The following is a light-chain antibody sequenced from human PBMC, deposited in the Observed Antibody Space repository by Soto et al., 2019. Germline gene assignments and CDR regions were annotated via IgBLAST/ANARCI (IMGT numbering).Light chain of an antibody. CDR3: KSYAGSNTYV. V-gene: IGLV2-14*03. CDR1: SSDLDY. CDR2: DVN. J-gene: IGLJ1*01. Sequence: QSALTQPASVSGSPGQSITVSCTGTSSDLDYVSWYQQHPGKAPKLLIFDVNTRPSGVPDRFSASKTDNAASLTISGLQAADEADYFCKSYAGSNTYVFGSGTKLTVL.